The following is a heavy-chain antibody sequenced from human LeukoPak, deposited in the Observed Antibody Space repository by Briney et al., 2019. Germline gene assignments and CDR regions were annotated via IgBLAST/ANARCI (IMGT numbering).Heavy chain of an antibody. CDR2: IYSGGST. Sequence: GGSLRLSCAASGFTVSSNYMSWVRQAPGKGLEWLSVIYSGGSTSYADSVQGRFTISRDNSKNTLYLQMNSLRAEDTAVYYCARGGDCSGGSCYLASWYWGQGTLVTVSS. V-gene: IGHV3-53*01. CDR3: ARGGDCSGGSCYLASWY. CDR1: GFTVSSNY. J-gene: IGHJ4*02. D-gene: IGHD2-15*01.